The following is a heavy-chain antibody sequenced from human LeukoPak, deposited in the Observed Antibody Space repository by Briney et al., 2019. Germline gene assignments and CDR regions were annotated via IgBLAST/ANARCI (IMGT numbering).Heavy chain of an antibody. D-gene: IGHD2-2*01. CDR2: IIPIFGTA. CDR3: ARDRIVVVPAAKGGDAFDI. V-gene: IGHV1-69*01. J-gene: IGHJ3*02. Sequence: GASVKVSCKASGGTFSSYAISWVRQAPGQGLEWMGGIIPIFGTANYAQKFQGRVTITADESTSTAYMELSSLRSEDTAVYYCARDRIVVVPAAKGGDAFDIWGQGTMVTVSS. CDR1: GGTFSSYA.